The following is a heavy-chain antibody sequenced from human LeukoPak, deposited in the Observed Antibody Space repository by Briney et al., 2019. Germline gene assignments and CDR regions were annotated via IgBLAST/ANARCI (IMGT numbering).Heavy chain of an antibody. D-gene: IGHD1-26*01. V-gene: IGHV3-30*18. CDR1: GFTFSSYD. CDR3: AKEGSNGDFDY. J-gene: IGHJ4*02. Sequence: HSGGSLRLSCAASGFTFSSYDMHWVRQAPGKGLEWVTVISYDGSNKYYGDSVKGRFTISRDNSKNTLYLKMNSLRAEDTAVYYCAKEGSNGDFDYWGQGTLVTVSS. CDR2: ISYDGSNK.